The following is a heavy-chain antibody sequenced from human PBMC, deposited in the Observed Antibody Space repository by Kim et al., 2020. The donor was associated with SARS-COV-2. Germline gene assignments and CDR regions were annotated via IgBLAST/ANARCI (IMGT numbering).Heavy chain of an antibody. V-gene: IGHV4-34*01. CDR2: INHSGST. D-gene: IGHD3-3*01. Sequence: SETLSLTCAVYGGSFSGYYWSWIRQPPGKGLEWIGEINHSGSTNYNPSLKSRVTISVDTSKNQFSLKLSSVTAADTAVYYCASQTEPYDFGMDVWGQGTTVTVSS. CDR3: ASQTEPYDFGMDV. J-gene: IGHJ6*02. CDR1: GGSFSGYY.